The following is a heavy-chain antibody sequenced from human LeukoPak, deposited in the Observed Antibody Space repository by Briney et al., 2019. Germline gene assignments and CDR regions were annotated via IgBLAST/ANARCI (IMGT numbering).Heavy chain of an antibody. V-gene: IGHV4-34*01. CDR3: ARGRYYDSSGYYSDY. J-gene: IGHJ4*02. CDR2: INHSGST. Sequence: PSETLSLTCAVYGGSFSGYYWSWIRQPPGKGLEWIGEINHSGSTNYNPSLKSRVTISVDTSKNQFSLKLSSVTAADTAVYYRARGRYYDSSGYYSDYWGQGTLVTVSS. CDR1: GGSFSGYY. D-gene: IGHD3-22*01.